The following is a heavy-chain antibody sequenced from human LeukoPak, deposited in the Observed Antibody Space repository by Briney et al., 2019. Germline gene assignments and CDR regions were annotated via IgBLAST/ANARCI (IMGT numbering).Heavy chain of an antibody. CDR2: IIPIFGTA. CDR1: GGTFSSCA. V-gene: IGHV1-69*13. J-gene: IGHJ3*02. Sequence: ASVKVSCKASGGTFSSCAISWMRQAPGQGLEWMGGIIPIFGTANYAQKFQGRVTITADESTSTAYMELSSLRSEDTAVYYCAILVNPIVVVPAARDAFDIWGQGTTVTVSS. D-gene: IGHD2-2*01. CDR3: AILVNPIVVVPAARDAFDI.